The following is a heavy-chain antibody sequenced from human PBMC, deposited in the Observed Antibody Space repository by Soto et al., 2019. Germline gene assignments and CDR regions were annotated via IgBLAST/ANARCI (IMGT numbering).Heavy chain of an antibody. D-gene: IGHD3-16*01. V-gene: IGHV4-59*08. CDR1: GGSISNFY. Sequence: QVQLQESGPGLVKPSETLALTCTVSGGSISNFYWTWIRQPPGKGLEWIGNVHYSGTTNYNPSVSSRVTTSVDAAKNKLSLHLTSVTAADTAVYYCARHKAAGRDRGGMDVWCQGTTVTVSS. CDR2: VHYSGTT. J-gene: IGHJ6*02. CDR3: ARHKAAGRDRGGMDV.